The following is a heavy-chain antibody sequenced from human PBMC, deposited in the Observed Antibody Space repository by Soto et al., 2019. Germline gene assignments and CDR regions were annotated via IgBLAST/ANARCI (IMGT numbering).Heavy chain of an antibody. CDR1: GYTLTSYG. Sequence: QVQLLQSGAEVKKPGASVKVSCKASGYTLTSYGITWVRQAPGQGLEWMGWISAYKGNTNYAQKFQGRVAMTTDTSTSTAYMELRSLRSDDTAVYYCARIEDFDFWRDWGQGTMVTVSS. CDR3: ARIEDFDFWRD. CDR2: ISAYKGNT. V-gene: IGHV1-18*01. J-gene: IGHJ3*01. D-gene: IGHD3-3*01.